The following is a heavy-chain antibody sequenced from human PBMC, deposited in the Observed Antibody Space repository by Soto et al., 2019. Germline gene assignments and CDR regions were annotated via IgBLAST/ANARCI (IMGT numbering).Heavy chain of an antibody. V-gene: IGHV3-21*02. Sequence: QLVESGGGLVKPGGSLRLSCAASGFTFSGYTMNWVRLAPGTGLEWVSSISMSSSDIYYADSVKGRFTISRDNAKYSLSLQMNSLRAEDTAVYYCVRDTGFYDDAGQKYYYGMDVWGQGTTVTVS. CDR3: VRDTGFYDDAGQKYYYGMDV. J-gene: IGHJ6*02. CDR2: ISMSSSDI. D-gene: IGHD3-22*01. CDR1: GFTFSGYT.